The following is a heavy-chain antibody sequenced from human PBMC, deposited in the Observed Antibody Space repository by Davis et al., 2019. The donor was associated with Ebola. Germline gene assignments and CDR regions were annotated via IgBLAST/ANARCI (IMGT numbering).Heavy chain of an antibody. J-gene: IGHJ4*02. CDR2: IYYSGST. V-gene: IGHV4-59*12. CDR3: ARDYYDSNGYLYYFDS. D-gene: IGHD3-22*01. CDR1: GGSISSYY. Sequence: SETLSLTCTVSGGSISSYYWSWIRQPPGKGLEWIGYIYYSGSTNYNPSLKSRVTISVDTSKNQFSLKLSSVTAADTAVYYCARDYYDSNGYLYYFDSWGQGTLVTVSS.